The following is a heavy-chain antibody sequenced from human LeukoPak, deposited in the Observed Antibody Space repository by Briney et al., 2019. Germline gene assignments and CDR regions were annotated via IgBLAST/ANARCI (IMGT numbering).Heavy chain of an antibody. J-gene: IGHJ5*02. D-gene: IGHD2-2*01. CDR2: TYYRSTWYN. CDR1: GDSVSINSVT. V-gene: IGHV6-1*01. CDR3: ARRLTQYDCFDP. Sequence: SQTFSLTFAISGDSVSINSVTWNWIRQSPSRGLEWLGRTYYRSTWYNDYAVSVRGRITVNPDTSKNQFSLHLNSVTPEDTAVYYCARRLTQYDCFDPWGQGTLVTVSS.